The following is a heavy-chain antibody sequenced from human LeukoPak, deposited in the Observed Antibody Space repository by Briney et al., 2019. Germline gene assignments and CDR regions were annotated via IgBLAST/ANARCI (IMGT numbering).Heavy chain of an antibody. Sequence: GGSLRLSCAASGFTFSPYAMAWVRQAPGKGLEWVSSISGGGGTTYYADSVKGRFTISRDNFKNTLFLQVNSLRAEDTAVYFCAKYISGSYYSFDYWGQGTLVTVSS. J-gene: IGHJ4*02. CDR2: ISGGGGTT. D-gene: IGHD3-10*01. CDR1: GFTFSPYA. V-gene: IGHV3-23*01. CDR3: AKYISGSYYSFDY.